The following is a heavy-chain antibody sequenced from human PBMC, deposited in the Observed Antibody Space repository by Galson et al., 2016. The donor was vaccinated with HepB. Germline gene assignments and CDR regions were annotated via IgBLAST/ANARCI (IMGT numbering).Heavy chain of an antibody. CDR3: AATLTTKTHYGMDV. CDR1: GFTFTSSA. V-gene: IGHV1-58*01. D-gene: IGHD1-1*01. Sequence: VKVSCKASGFTFTSSAVQWVRQARGQRLEWIGWIVVGSGNTNYAQNFQERVTITRDMSTSTAYMEVSSLTSEDTAMYYCAATLTTKTHYGMDVWGQGTTVTVSS. CDR2: IVVGSGNT. J-gene: IGHJ6*02.